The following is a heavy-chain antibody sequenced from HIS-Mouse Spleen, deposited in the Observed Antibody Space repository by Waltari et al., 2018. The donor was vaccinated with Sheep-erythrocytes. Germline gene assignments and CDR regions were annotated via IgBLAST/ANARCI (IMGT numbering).Heavy chain of an antibody. D-gene: IGHD1-26*01. CDR2: IKSKTDGGTT. CDR3: STEGVGDY. V-gene: IGHV3-15*01. Sequence: LEWVGRIKSKTDGGTTDYAATVKGRFTISRDDSKNTLYLQMNSLKTEDTAVYYCSTEGVGDYWGQGTLVTVSS. J-gene: IGHJ4*02.